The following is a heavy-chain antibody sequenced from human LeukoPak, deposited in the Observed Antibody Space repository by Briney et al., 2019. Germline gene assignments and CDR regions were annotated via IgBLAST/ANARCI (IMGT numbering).Heavy chain of an antibody. V-gene: IGHV3-23*01. CDR1: GFTFSSYA. D-gene: IGHD6-6*01. J-gene: IGHJ1*01. CDR2: ISGSGGST. CDR3: AKDPEISSSGYFQH. Sequence: GGSLRLSCAASGFTFSSYAMSWVRQAPGKGLEWVSSISGSGGSTYYADSVKGRFTISRDNSKNTLYLQMNSLRAEDTAVYYCAKDPEISSSGYFQHWGQGTLVTVSS.